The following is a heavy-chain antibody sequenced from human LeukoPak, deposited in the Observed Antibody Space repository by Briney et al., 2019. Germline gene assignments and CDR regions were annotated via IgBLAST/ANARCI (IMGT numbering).Heavy chain of an antibody. J-gene: IGHJ4*02. V-gene: IGHV1-46*01. CDR2: INPSGGST. Sequence: ASVKVSCKASGYAFTSYYMHWVRQAPGQGLEWMGIINPSGGSTSYAQKFQGRVTMTRDMSTSTVYMELSSLRSEDTAVYYCARGRFLEYSGSSDLKYWGQGTLVTVSS. CDR3: ARGRFLEYSGSSDLKY. CDR1: GYAFTSYY. D-gene: IGHD1-26*01.